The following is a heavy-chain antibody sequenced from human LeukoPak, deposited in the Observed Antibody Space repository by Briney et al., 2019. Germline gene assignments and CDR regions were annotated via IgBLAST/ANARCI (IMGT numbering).Heavy chain of an antibody. CDR1: GYTFTGYY. V-gene: IGHV1-2*02. J-gene: IGHJ6*03. CDR2: INPNSGGT. CDR3: ARTYDFWTTDYYYYMDV. D-gene: IGHD3-3*01. Sequence: GASVKVSCKASGYTFTGYYRHWVRQAPGQGLEWMGWINPNSGGTNYAQKFQGRVTMTRDTSISTAYMELSRLRSDDTAVYYCARTYDFWTTDYYYYMDVWGKGTTVTVSS.